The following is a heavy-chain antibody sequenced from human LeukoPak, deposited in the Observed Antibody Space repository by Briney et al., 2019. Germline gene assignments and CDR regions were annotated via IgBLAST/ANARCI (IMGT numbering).Heavy chain of an antibody. D-gene: IGHD5-18*01. J-gene: IGHJ1*01. CDR2: INPTDGGT. CDR3: ARDRGNRGYSFNN. V-gene: IGHV1-2*02. Sequence: ASVTVFCKASGYTFTDYYIHWVRQAPGQGLEWIGWINPTDGGTNYVQKFQGRVNMTRDTSISTAYMDLSSLRSDDTAVYYCARDRGNRGYSFNNWGQGTLVTVSS. CDR1: GYTFTDYY.